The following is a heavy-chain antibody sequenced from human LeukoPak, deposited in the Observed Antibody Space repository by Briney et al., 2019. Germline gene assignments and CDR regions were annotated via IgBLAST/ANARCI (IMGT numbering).Heavy chain of an antibody. Sequence: SQTLSLTCTVSGGSISSGDYYWSWLRQPPGKGLEWIGYIYYGGSTYYNPSLKSRVTISVDTSKNQFSLKLSSVTAADTAVYYCARIRYCSGGSCYRFRTHFDYWGQGTLVTVSS. D-gene: IGHD2-15*01. CDR2: IYYGGST. CDR1: GGSISSGDYY. V-gene: IGHV4-30-4*01. CDR3: ARIRYCSGGSCYRFRTHFDY. J-gene: IGHJ4*02.